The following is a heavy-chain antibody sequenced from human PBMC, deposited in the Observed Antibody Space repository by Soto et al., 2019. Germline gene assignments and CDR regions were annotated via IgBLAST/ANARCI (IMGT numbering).Heavy chain of an antibody. CDR1: GFSLSNARMG. V-gene: IGHV2-26*01. Sequence: QVTLKESGPVLVKPTETLTLTCTVSGFSLSNARMGVSWIRQPPGKALEWLAHIFSNDEKSYSTSLKSRLTIAKDTSKSQVVLTMTNMDPVDTAPYYCARIQFGGSGNWFDPWGQGTLVTVSS. D-gene: IGHD3-10*01. CDR3: ARIQFGGSGNWFDP. J-gene: IGHJ5*02. CDR2: IFSNDEK.